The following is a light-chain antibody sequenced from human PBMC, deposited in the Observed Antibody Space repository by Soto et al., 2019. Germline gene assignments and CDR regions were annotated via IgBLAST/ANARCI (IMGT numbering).Light chain of an antibody. CDR2: EVS. CDR1: SSDVGTYKY. CDR3: SSYTSRSTPV. Sequence: QSVLTQPASVSGSPGQSITISCTGTSSDVGTYKYVSWYQQLPGKAPKLMIYEVSNTPSGVSIRFSGSKSSNTASLTISELQAEDEADYDGSSYTSRSTPVFGGGTKVTGL. J-gene: IGLJ2*01. V-gene: IGLV2-14*01.